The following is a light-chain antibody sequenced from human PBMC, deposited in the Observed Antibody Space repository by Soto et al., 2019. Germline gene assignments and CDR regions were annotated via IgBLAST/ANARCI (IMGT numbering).Light chain of an antibody. V-gene: IGKV3-20*01. CDR3: QQYGSSPT. J-gene: IGKJ4*01. Sequence: EIVLTQSPGTLSLSPGERATLSCRASQSVSSSYLAWYQQKPGQAPRLLIYGASSRATGIPDRFSGSGSGTDFTLTISRLEPEDFAVYYCQQYGSSPTFGVGTKVEIK. CDR1: QSVSSSY. CDR2: GAS.